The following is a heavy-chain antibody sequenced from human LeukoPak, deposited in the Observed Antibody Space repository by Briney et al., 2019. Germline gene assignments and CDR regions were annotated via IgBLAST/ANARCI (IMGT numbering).Heavy chain of an antibody. V-gene: IGHV1-2*06. CDR3: ADAYYYDSSAYYFRT. Sequence: GASVKVSCKASGYTLTAYFMHWLRQAPGQGLEWMGRINPNSGGTNYAQKFQGRVTMTRDTSISTAYMELSRLRSDDTAVYYCADAYYYDSSAYYFRTWGQGTLVTVSS. CDR2: INPNSGGT. J-gene: IGHJ4*02. CDR1: GYTLTAYF. D-gene: IGHD3-22*01.